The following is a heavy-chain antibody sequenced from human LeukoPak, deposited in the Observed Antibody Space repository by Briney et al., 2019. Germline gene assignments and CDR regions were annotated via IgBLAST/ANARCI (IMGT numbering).Heavy chain of an antibody. J-gene: IGHJ4*02. D-gene: IGHD2-2*02. CDR3: ARWALPAAILARSVDY. CDR2: INPNSGGT. Sequence: ASVKVSCRASGYTFTGYYMHWVRQAPGQGLEWMGWINPNSGGTNYAQKFQGRVTMTRDTSISTAYMELSRLRSDDTAVYYCARWALPAAILARSVDYWGQGTLVTVSS. CDR1: GYTFTGYY. V-gene: IGHV1-2*02.